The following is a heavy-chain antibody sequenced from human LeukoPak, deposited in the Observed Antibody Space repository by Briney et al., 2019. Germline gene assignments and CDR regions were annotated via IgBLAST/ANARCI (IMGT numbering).Heavy chain of an antibody. Sequence: ASVKVSCKASGYTFTSYDINWVRQATGQGLEWMGWMNPNSGNTGYAQKFQGRVTMTRNTSISTAYMELSSLRSEDTAVYYYARSAQTNPWSGYWNYYYYYYMDVWGKGTTVTVSS. D-gene: IGHD3-3*01. J-gene: IGHJ6*03. CDR3: ARSAQTNPWSGYWNYYYYYYMDV. CDR2: MNPNSGNT. CDR1: GYTFTSYD. V-gene: IGHV1-8*01.